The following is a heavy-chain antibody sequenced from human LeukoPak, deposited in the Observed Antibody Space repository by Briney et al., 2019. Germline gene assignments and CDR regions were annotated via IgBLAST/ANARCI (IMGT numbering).Heavy chain of an antibody. V-gene: IGHV4-39*01. CDR2: IYYSGAP. CDR3: ARSASGDLILVVISEFDF. D-gene: IGHD3-22*01. Sequence: SETPSLTCTVSGGSVNSSRHYWGWIRQTPGKGLEWIGRIYYSGAPYYNPPLKTRFNIPVATSKNQFSLKLSSVTPADTAVYTCARSASGDLILVVISEFDFWGQGTLVSVSS. CDR1: GGSVNSSRHY. J-gene: IGHJ4*02.